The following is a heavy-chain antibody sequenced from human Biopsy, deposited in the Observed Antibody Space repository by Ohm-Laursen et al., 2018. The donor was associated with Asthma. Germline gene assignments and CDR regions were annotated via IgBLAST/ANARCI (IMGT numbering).Heavy chain of an antibody. D-gene: IGHD3-3*01. V-gene: IGHV3-30*03. CDR2: ISYDGSNK. J-gene: IGHJ4*02. CDR1: GFTFSSYG. Sequence: SLRLSCAASGFTFSSYGMHWVRQAPGKGLEWVAVISYDGSNKNYADSVKGRFTISRDNSKNTMYLQMNSMRAEDTAVYYCAGQTSGPDFWSGYYDYDYWGQGTLVTVSS. CDR3: AGQTSGPDFWSGYYDYDY.